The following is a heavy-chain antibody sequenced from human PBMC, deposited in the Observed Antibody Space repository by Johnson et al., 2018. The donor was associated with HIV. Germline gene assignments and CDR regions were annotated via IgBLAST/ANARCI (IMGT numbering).Heavy chain of an antibody. CDR3: TRDRAYNTFDI. CDR1: GFTFSSSW. CDR2: IKEDGSAK. Sequence: VQLVESGGGLVQPGGSLRLSCAASGFTFSSSWMVWVRQAPGKGLEWVANIKEDGSAKNYTDSVKGRFTISRDNAKNSLYLHINSLRAEDTAVYYCTRDRAYNTFDIGGQGTMLTVSS. V-gene: IGHV3-7*01. J-gene: IGHJ3*02. D-gene: IGHD3-16*01.